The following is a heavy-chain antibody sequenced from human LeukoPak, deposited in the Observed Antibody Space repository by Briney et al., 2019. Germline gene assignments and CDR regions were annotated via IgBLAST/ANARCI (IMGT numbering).Heavy chain of an antibody. CDR1: GFTFSSYW. CDR2: INNDGSTT. D-gene: IGHD6-19*01. CDR3: ARTYSSFDY. J-gene: IGHJ4*02. V-gene: IGHV3-74*01. Sequence: PGGSLRLSCAVSGFTFSSYWIHWVRQAPGQGLVWVSRINNDGSTTAYADSVKGRFTISRDNTKNTLYLQMNSLRAEDTAVYYCARTYSSFDYWGQGTLVTVSS.